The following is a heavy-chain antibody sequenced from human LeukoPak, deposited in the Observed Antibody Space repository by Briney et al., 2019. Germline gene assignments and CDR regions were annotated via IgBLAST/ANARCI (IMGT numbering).Heavy chain of an antibody. J-gene: IGHJ4*02. D-gene: IGHD2-2*01. Sequence: SETLSLTCTVSGGSISSSSYYWSWIRQPPGKGLEWIGSIYYSGSTYYNPSLKSRVTISVDTSKNQFSLKLSSVTAADTAVYYCATRPSYCSSTSRIDYWGQGTLVTVSS. CDR1: GGSISSSSYY. CDR3: ATRPSYCSSTSRIDY. V-gene: IGHV4-39*01. CDR2: IYYSGST.